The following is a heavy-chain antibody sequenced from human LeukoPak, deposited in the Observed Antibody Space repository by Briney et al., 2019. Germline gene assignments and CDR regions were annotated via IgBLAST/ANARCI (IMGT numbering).Heavy chain of an antibody. J-gene: IGHJ6*02. Sequence: ASVKVSCKASGYTFTGYYMRWVRQAPGQGLEWMGWISAYNGNTNYAQKLQGRVTMTTDTSTSTAYMELRSLRSDDTAVYYCARGEYYYYGMDVWGQGTTVTVSS. V-gene: IGHV1-18*04. CDR2: ISAYNGNT. CDR3: ARGEYYYYGMDV. CDR1: GYTFTGYY.